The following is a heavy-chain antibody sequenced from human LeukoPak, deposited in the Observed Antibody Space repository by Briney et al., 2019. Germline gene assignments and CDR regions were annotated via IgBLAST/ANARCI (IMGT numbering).Heavy chain of an antibody. CDR3: ARIPYGSGSPLDY. D-gene: IGHD3-10*01. CDR1: GGSISSYY. V-gene: IGHV4-59*01. CDR2: IYYSGST. Sequence: PSGTLSLTCTVSGGSISSYYWSWIRQPPGKGLEWIGYIYYSGSTNYNPSLKSRVTISVDTSKNQFSLKLSSVTAADTAVYYCARIPYGSGSPLDYWGQGTLVTVSS. J-gene: IGHJ4*02.